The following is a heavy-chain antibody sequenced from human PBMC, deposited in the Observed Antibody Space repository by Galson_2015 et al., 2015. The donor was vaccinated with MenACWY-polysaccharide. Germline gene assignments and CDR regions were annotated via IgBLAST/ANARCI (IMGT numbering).Heavy chain of an antibody. Sequence: SVKVSCKASGYIFTNYAMHWVRQAPGRRFEWMGWISAGNGRTEYSQKFQGRVTITRDTSASTAYMEVSSLRSEDTAVYYCARDSENLDYWGQGTLVTVSS. D-gene: IGHD6-19*01. V-gene: IGHV1-3*01. CDR3: ARDSENLDY. CDR1: GYIFTNYA. CDR2: ISAGNGRT. J-gene: IGHJ4*02.